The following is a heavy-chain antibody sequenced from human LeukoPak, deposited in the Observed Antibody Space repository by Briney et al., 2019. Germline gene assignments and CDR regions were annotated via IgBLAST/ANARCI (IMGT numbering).Heavy chain of an antibody. CDR1: GITVSSNY. CDR3: AKGSYYDSSGSFYFDY. Sequence: GGSLRLSCAASGITVSSNYMSWVRQAPGKGPEWVSGISGSGDNTYYADSVKGRFTISRDNSKNTLYVQVNSLGTEDTAAYYCAKGSYYDSSGSFYFDYWGQGTLVTVSS. D-gene: IGHD3-22*01. CDR2: ISGSGDNT. V-gene: IGHV3-23*01. J-gene: IGHJ4*02.